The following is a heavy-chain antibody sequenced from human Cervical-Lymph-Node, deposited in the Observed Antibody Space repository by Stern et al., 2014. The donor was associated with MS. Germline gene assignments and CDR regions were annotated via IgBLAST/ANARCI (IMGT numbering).Heavy chain of an antibody. Sequence: QVQLQESGPGLVKPSETLSLTCTVSGGSISSSSYYWGWIRQPPGKGLEWIGSIYYSGSTYYNPSLKSRVNISVDTSKNQFSLKLSSVTAADTAVYYCARHDGTVTLDWYFDLWGRGTLVTVSS. CDR3: ARHDGTVTLDWYFDL. D-gene: IGHD4-17*01. CDR1: GGSISSSSYY. J-gene: IGHJ2*01. CDR2: IYYSGST. V-gene: IGHV4-39*01.